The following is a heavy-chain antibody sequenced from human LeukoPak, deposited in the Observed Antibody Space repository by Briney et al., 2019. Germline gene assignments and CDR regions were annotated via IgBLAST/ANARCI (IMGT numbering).Heavy chain of an antibody. V-gene: IGHV4-34*01. D-gene: IGHD3-22*01. Sequence: SETLSLTCAVYGGSFSGYYWSWIRQPPGKGLEWIGEIYHSGSTNYNPSLKSRVTISVDKSKNQFSLKLSSVTAADTAVYYCARLYYYDSSGYPDGYWGQGTLVTVSS. J-gene: IGHJ4*02. CDR2: IYHSGST. CDR1: GGSFSGYY. CDR3: ARLYYYDSSGYPDGY.